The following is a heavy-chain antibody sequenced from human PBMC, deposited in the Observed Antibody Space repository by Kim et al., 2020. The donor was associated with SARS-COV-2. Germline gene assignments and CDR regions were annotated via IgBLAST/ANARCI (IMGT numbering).Heavy chain of an antibody. J-gene: IGHJ4*02. V-gene: IGHV1-18*01. D-gene: IGHD3-22*01. CDR3: ARSRYYDSSGYDY. Sequence: AQKIQGRVTMTTDTSTSTAYMELRSLRSDDTAVYYCARSRYYDSSGYDYWGQGTLVTVSS.